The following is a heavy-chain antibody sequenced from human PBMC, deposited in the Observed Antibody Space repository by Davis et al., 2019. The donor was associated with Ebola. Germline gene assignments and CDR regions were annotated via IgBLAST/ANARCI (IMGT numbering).Heavy chain of an antibody. J-gene: IGHJ4*02. D-gene: IGHD4-11*01. Sequence: GESLKISCAASGFTFSNYAMHWVRQVPGKGLEWVASISYDGNNKYYADSVKGRFTISRDNSKNTLYLQMNSLRAEDTAVYYCARDSDDYSFDYWGQGTLVTVSS. CDR1: GFTFSNYA. CDR3: ARDSDDYSFDY. CDR2: ISYDGNNK. V-gene: IGHV3-30-3*01.